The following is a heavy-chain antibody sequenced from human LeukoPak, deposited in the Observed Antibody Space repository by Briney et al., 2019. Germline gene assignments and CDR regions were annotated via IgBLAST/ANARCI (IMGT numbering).Heavy chain of an antibody. J-gene: IGHJ6*03. Sequence: SETLSLTCTVSGGSISSYYWSWIRQPPGKELEWIGYIYYSGGTNYNPSLKSRVTMSVDTSKNQFSLKLSSVTAADTAVYYCAGYGSGSYYTYYYYYMDVWGKGTTVTISS. V-gene: IGHV4-59*01. D-gene: IGHD3-10*01. CDR3: AGYGSGSYYTYYYYYMDV. CDR2: IYYSGGT. CDR1: GGSISSYY.